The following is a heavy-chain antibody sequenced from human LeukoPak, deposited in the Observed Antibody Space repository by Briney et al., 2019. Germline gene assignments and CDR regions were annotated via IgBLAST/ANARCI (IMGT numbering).Heavy chain of an antibody. CDR3: ARVPIPDYYDSSCYEYYFDY. Sequence: ASVKVSCKASGYTFTGYYMHWVRQAPGQGLEWMGWINPNSGGTNYAQKFQGRVTMTRDTSISTAYIELSRLRSDDTAVYYCARVPIPDYYDSSCYEYYFDYWGQGTLVTVSS. CDR2: INPNSGGT. J-gene: IGHJ4*02. D-gene: IGHD3-22*01. CDR1: GYTFTGYY. V-gene: IGHV1-2*02.